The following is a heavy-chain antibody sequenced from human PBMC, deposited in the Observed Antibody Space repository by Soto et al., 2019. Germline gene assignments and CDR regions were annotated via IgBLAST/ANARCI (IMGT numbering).Heavy chain of an antibody. D-gene: IGHD2-8*01. J-gene: IGHJ4*02. CDR3: ASSTAGVYVFHD. Sequence: QVQLVQSGAEVKNRGSSVKVSCKASGDTFSRSTISWVRQAPGQRLEWMGRIIPVLGVENHAQNFQGRVTLTADKSTSKAYLELSSLKSEDTAIYYCASSTAGVYVFHDWGQGTLVTVSS. CDR1: GDTFSRST. CDR2: IIPVLGVE. V-gene: IGHV1-69*02.